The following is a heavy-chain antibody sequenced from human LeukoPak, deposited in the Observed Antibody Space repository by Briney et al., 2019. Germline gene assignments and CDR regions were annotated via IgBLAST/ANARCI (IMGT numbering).Heavy chain of an antibody. CDR1: GGSISSYY. V-gene: IGHV4-59*12. J-gene: IGHJ4*02. CDR3: ARGGTWLRFEGYFDY. Sequence: SETLSLTCTVSGGSISSYYWSWIRQPPGKGLEWIGYIYYSGSTNYNPSLKSRVTISVDTSKNQFSLKLGSVTAADTAVYYCARGGTWLRFEGYFDYWGQGTLVTVSS. D-gene: IGHD5-12*01. CDR2: IYYSGST.